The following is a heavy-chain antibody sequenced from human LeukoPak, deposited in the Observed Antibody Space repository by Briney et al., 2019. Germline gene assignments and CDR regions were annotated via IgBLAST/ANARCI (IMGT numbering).Heavy chain of an antibody. V-gene: IGHV3-21*01. CDR3: ARARRASGSYQGY. Sequence: PGGSLRLSCAASGFTFSSYSMNWVRQAPGKGLEWVSSTSSSGSYIYYADSMKGRFTISRDNAKNSLYLQMNSLRAEDTAVYYCARARRASGSYQGYWGQGTLVTVSS. J-gene: IGHJ4*02. D-gene: IGHD1-26*01. CDR1: GFTFSSYS. CDR2: TSSSGSYI.